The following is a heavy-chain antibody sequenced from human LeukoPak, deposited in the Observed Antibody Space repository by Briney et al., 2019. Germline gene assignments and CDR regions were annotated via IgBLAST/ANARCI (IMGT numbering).Heavy chain of an antibody. CDR1: GFTFSSYE. J-gene: IGHJ4*02. Sequence: GGSLRLSCAASGFTFSSYEMNWVRQAPGKGLEWVSYISSSGSTIYYADSVKGRFTISRDNAKNSLYLQMNSLRAEDTALYYCAKESGYSSSWFDYWGQGTLVTVSS. CDR2: ISSSGSTI. D-gene: IGHD6-13*01. V-gene: IGHV3-48*03. CDR3: AKESGYSSSWFDY.